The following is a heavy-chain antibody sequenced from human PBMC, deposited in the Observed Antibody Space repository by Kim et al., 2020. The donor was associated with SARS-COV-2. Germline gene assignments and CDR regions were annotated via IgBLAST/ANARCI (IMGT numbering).Heavy chain of an antibody. V-gene: IGHV4-31*03. CDR2: IYYSGST. D-gene: IGHD3-16*02. CDR1: GGSISSGGYY. Sequence: SETLSLTCTVSGGSISSGGYYWSWIRQHPGKGLEWIGYIYYSGSTYYNPSLKSRVTISVDTSKNQFSLKRSSVTAADTAVYYCARAPRGGVITFGGVISGGFDYWGEGTLVTVSS. CDR3: ARAPRGGVITFGGVISGGFDY. J-gene: IGHJ4*02.